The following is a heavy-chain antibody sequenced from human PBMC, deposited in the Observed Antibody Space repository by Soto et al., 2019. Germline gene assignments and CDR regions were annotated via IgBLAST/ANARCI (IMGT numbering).Heavy chain of an antibody. CDR3: ARDFEY. CDR2: INSDGSST. V-gene: IGHV3-74*01. CDR1: GFSFSTFW. J-gene: IGHJ4*02. Sequence: EVQLVESGGGLVQPGGSLRLSCEASGFSFSTFWMHWVRQAPGKGLVWVSRINSDGSSTYYADSVKGRVTISRDNAKNTLYLQQNSLRPEDTAVYYCARDFEYWSQGTLVTVSS.